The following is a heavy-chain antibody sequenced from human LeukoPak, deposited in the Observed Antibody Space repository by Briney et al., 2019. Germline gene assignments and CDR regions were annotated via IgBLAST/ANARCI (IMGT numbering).Heavy chain of an antibody. J-gene: IGHJ5*02. CDR2: IYHSGST. D-gene: IGHD1-7*01. CDR3: ARDGSGTTPPNWFDP. CDR1: GGSISSSNW. Sequence: SETLSLTCAVSGGSISSSNWWSWVRQPPGKGLEWIGEIYHSGSTNYNPSLKSRVTISVDKSKNQFSLKLSSVTAADTAVYYCARDGSGTTPPNWFDPWGQGTLVTVSS. V-gene: IGHV4-4*02.